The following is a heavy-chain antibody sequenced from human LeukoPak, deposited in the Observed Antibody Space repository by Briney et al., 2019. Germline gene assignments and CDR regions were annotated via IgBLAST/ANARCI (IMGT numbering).Heavy chain of an antibody. Sequence: SGGSLRLSCAASGFTFTSYALSWVRQAPGKGLEWVSTVNDIGDNTYYANSVKGRFTISRDNSKNMIFLQMNSLRAEDTAVYYCAKVPSNGGNSDDFWGQGTQVTVSS. CDR2: VNDIGDNT. CDR1: GFTFTSYA. CDR3: AKVPSNGGNSDDF. D-gene: IGHD4-23*01. J-gene: IGHJ4*02. V-gene: IGHV3-23*01.